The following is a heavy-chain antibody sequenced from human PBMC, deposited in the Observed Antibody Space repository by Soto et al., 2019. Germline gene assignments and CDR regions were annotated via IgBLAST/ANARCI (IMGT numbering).Heavy chain of an antibody. CDR2: ISYVGTTK. CDR1: GFTFSTHA. CDR3: ARDWRTAGTTGWFDP. J-gene: IGHJ5*02. V-gene: IGHV3-30-3*01. Sequence: QEQVVESGGGVVQPGRSLRLSCAASGFTFSTHAMHWVRQAPGRGLERVAIISYVGTTKDYADSVKGRFTISRDNSKNAVYLQMNSLRSEDTALYYCARDWRTAGTTGWFDPWGQGTLVTVSS. D-gene: IGHD6-13*01.